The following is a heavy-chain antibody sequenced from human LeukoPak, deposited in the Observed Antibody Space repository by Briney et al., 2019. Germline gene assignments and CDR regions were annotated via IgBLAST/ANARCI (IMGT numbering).Heavy chain of an antibody. V-gene: IGHV4-30-2*01. CDR3: AREGSYSNYVHFDY. J-gene: IGHJ4*02. D-gene: IGHD4-11*01. CDR1: GGSISSGGYY. CDR2: IYHSGST. Sequence: PSETLSLTCTVSGGSISSGGYYWSWIRQPPGKGLEWIGYIYHSGSTYYNPSLKSRVTISVDRSKNQFSLKLSSVTAADTAVYYCAREGSYSNYVHFDYWGQGTLVTVSS.